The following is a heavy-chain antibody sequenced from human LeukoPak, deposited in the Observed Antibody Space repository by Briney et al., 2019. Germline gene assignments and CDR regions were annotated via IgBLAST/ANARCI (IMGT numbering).Heavy chain of an antibody. D-gene: IGHD3-10*01. CDR2: IYFTGTI. CDR1: GGGGSISSHY. V-gene: IGHV4-4*07. CDR3: ARDSGTTGEVKFDP. Sequence: NSSETLSLTCTVSGGGGSISSHYWSWIRQPAGKGLEWIGRIYFTGTITYNPSLESRVTMSIDTSKNQFSLKLNSLTAADTAVYYCARDSGTTGEVKFDPWGQGTLVTVSS. J-gene: IGHJ5*02.